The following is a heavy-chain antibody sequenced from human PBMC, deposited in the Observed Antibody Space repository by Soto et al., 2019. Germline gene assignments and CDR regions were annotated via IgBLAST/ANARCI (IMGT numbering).Heavy chain of an antibody. V-gene: IGHV1-3*01. CDR3: GKDLIPVFRGVLKTHY. D-gene: IGHD3-10*01. CDR2: INAGNGNT. Sequence: QVQLVQSGAEVKKPGASVKVSCKASGYTFTNYALHWVRQAPGQRLEWMGWINAGNGNTKYSQKFQGRVTITRDTSACKANMARSIGSVEDTAVYYWGKDLIPVFRGVLKTHYGGQETLVTVSS. CDR1: GYTFTNYA. J-gene: IGHJ4*02.